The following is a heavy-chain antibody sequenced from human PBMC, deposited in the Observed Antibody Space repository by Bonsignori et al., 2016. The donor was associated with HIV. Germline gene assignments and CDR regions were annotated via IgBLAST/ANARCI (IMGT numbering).Heavy chain of an antibody. CDR3: ARGPTTVTTGYYYYMDV. D-gene: IGHD4-11*01. Sequence: WIRQPPGKGLEWIGYIYYSGTTNYNPSLKSRVTISVDTSKNQFSLKLSSVTAADTAVYYCARGPTTVTTGYYYYMDVWGKGTTVTVSS. V-gene: IGHV4-59*01. CDR2: IYYSGTT. J-gene: IGHJ6*03.